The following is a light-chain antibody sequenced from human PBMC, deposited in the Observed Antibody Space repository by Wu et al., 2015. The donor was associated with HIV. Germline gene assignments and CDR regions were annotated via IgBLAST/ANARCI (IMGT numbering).Light chain of an antibody. V-gene: IGKV3-20*01. CDR2: GTS. CDR1: QTISNSL. Sequence: EIVLTQSPDTLSLSLGERATLSCRVSQTISNSLLAWYQQKPGQAPRLLIYGTSNRAAGVSDRFGGWGIGTDFHLIINRLEPEDSAVYFCQHYDNSQFTFGPGTKVHIK. CDR3: QHYDNSQFT. J-gene: IGKJ3*01.